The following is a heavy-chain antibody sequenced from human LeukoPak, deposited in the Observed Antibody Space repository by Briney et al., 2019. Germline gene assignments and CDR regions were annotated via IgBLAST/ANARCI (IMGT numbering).Heavy chain of an antibody. J-gene: IGHJ4*02. CDR2: ISGSGGST. CDR1: GFTFSSYW. V-gene: IGHV3-23*01. D-gene: IGHD6-19*01. CDR3: AKGAWQWLVLPFDY. Sequence: GGSLRLSCAASGFTFSSYWMHWVRHTPGKGLEWVSAISGSGGSTYYADSVKGRFTIPRDNSKNTLYLQMNSLRAEDTAVYYCAKGAWQWLVLPFDYWGQGTLVTVSS.